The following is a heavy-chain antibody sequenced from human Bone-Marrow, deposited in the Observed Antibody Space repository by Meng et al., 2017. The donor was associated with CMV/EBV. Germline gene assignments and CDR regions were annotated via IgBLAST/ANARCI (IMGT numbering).Heavy chain of an antibody. V-gene: IGHV4-59*01. D-gene: IGHD4-11*01. CDR3: AEVSVDDKDYHGWFDA. J-gene: IGHJ5*01. Sequence: SEPLSFPCTVSGGSIIGYYWSWVRQSPGKGLEWIAYIYYSGSTNYNPSLRSRVTISVDTSKTQFSLKMSSVAAATAVEYCGAEVSVDDKDYHGWFDAWGQGTLVTVSS. CDR2: IYYSGST. CDR1: GGSIIGYY.